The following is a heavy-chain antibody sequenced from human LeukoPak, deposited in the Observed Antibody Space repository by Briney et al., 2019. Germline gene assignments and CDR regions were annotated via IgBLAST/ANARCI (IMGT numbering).Heavy chain of an antibody. CDR3: AAYGDNSDFAY. V-gene: IGHV3-74*01. D-gene: IGHD4-23*01. CDR1: GFTLSTYW. Sequence: PGGSLRLSCAASGFTLSTYWMHWVRQAPGKGLVWVSNIYAHGTNTTYADSVKGRFTISRDSAKNTVFLQMNSLRAEDTAVYYCAAYGDNSDFAYWGQGTLVTVSP. J-gene: IGHJ4*02. CDR2: IYAHGTNT.